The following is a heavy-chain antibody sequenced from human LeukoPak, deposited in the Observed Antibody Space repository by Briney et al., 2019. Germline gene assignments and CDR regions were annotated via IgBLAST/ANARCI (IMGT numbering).Heavy chain of an antibody. Sequence: SETLSLTCTVSGGSISSSNWWSWVRQPPGKGLEWIGEIYHSGSTNYNPSLKSRVTISVDKSKNQFSLKLSSVTAADTAVYYCARRVGYSSGWYVWYYYYYMDVWGKGTTVTISS. V-gene: IGHV4-4*02. J-gene: IGHJ6*03. D-gene: IGHD6-19*01. CDR1: GGSISSSNW. CDR2: IYHSGST. CDR3: ARRVGYSSGWYVWYYYYYMDV.